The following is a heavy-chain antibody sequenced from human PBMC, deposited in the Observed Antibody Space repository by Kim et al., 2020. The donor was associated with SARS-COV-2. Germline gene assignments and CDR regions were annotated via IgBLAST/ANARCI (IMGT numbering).Heavy chain of an antibody. J-gene: IGHJ5*02. Sequence: GGSLRLSCVASGFTFSAYGMSWVRQAPGKGLEWVSSIRNRGGDTYYEDSVGGRFTISRDNSNNTLYLQMNSLGAEDTALYYCARRISDTYTSCYFGPWG. CDR3: ARRISDTYTSCYFGP. V-gene: IGHV3-23*01. CDR1: GFTFSAYG. D-gene: IGHD2-2*01. CDR2: IRNRGGDT.